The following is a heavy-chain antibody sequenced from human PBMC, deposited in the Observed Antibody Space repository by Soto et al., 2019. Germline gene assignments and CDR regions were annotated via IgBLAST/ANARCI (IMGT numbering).Heavy chain of an antibody. V-gene: IGHV4-59*08. D-gene: IGHD6-13*01. J-gene: IGHJ4*02. CDR2: IYYSGST. Sequence: SETLSLTCTVSGASISNSYWSWIRQPPGKGLEWIGYIYYSGSTNYNPSLKSRVTISVDTSKNQFSLKLSSVTAADTAVYYCARHGPIAAAGTVFDYWGQGTLVTVSS. CDR1: GASISNSY. CDR3: ARHGPIAAAGTVFDY.